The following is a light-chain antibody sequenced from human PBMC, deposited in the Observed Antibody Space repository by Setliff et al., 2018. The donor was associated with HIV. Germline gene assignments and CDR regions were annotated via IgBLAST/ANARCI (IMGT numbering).Light chain of an antibody. J-gene: IGLJ3*02. CDR3: GTWDASLSAGV. V-gene: IGLV1-51*01. Sequence: QSALTQPPSVSAAPGQKVTMSCSGSRSNIGDNSVSWYQQFPGTAPKLLIYDNNKRPSGIPDRFSGSKSGTSATLGITGLQTGDEADYYCGTWDASLSAGVFGGGTK. CDR2: DNN. CDR1: RSNIGDNS.